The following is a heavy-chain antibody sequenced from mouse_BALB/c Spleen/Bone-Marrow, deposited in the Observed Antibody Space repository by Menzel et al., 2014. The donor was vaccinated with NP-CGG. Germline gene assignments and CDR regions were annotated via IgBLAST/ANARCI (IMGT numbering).Heavy chain of an antibody. CDR1: GYTLTSYW. CDR3: ARGYYVMDY. CDR2: INPSSGYT. J-gene: IGHJ4*01. Sequence: QVQLQQSGAELVRPGASVKMSCKASGYTLTSYWMHWVKQRPGQGLEWIGYINPSSGYTEFNQRFKDKATLTADRSSSTAYMQLSSLTSEDSAVYYCARGYYVMDYWGQGTSVTVSS. V-gene: IGHV1-7*01.